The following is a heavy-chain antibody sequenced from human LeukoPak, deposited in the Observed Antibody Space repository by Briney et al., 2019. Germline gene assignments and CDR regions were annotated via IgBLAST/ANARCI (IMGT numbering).Heavy chain of an antibody. CDR2: ISYDGSNK. V-gene: IGHV3-30*18. D-gene: IGHD5-18*01. Sequence: GGSLRLSCAASGFTFSSYSMNWVRQAPGKGLEWVAVISYDGSNKYYADSVKGRFTISRDNSKNTLYLQMNSLRAEDTAVYYCAKGSRGYSYVKLDYWGQGTLVTVSS. CDR3: AKGSRGYSYVKLDY. J-gene: IGHJ4*02. CDR1: GFTFSSYS.